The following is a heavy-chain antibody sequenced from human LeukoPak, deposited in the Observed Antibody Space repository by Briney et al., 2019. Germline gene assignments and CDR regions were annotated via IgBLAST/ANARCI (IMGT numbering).Heavy chain of an antibody. CDR2: IYYNGSA. CDR1: GNSIGSYY. Sequence: SETLSLICSVSGNSIGSYYWSWIRQRPGKALEWIAYIYYNGSATYNPSLKSGFTISVDLSTNQFSLRLTSVIAADTAMYYCARDGIAAAGRAFDYWGQGTLVTVSS. J-gene: IGHJ4*02. D-gene: IGHD6-13*01. CDR3: ARDGIAAAGRAFDY. V-gene: IGHV4-59*12.